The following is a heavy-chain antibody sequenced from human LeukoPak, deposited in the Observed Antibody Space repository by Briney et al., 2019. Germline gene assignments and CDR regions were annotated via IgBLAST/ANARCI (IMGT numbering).Heavy chain of an antibody. V-gene: IGHV4-34*01. CDR1: GGSFSGYY. J-gene: IGHJ4*02. CDR3: ASIVVVTATNYFDY. CDR2: INHSGST. D-gene: IGHD2-21*02. Sequence: PSETLSLTCAVYGGSFSGYYWSWIRQSPGKGLEWIGEINHSGSTNYNPSLKSRVTISVDTSKNQFSLKLSSVTAADTAVYYCASIVVVTATNYFDYWGQGTLVTVSS.